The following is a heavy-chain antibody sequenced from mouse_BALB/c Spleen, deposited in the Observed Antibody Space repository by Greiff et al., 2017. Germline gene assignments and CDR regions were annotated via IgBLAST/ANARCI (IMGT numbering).Heavy chain of an antibody. Sequence: EVKLVESGGGLVQPGGSLKLSCAASGFTFSSYTMSWVRQTPEKRLEWVAYISNGGGITYYPDTVKGRFTISRDNAKNTLYLQMSSLKSEDTAMYYCARLFITTVVATGTMDYWGQGTSVTVSS. CDR2: ISNGGGIT. D-gene: IGHD1-1*01. CDR1: GFTFSSYT. J-gene: IGHJ4*01. V-gene: IGHV5-12-2*01. CDR3: ARLFITTVVATGTMDY.